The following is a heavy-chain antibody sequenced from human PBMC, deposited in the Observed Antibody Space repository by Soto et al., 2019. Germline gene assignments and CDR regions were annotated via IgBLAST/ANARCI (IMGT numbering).Heavy chain of an antibody. V-gene: IGHV3-33*01. J-gene: IGHJ4*02. CDR3: SRAVSSGWPDVY. CDR1: GFTFSSYG. D-gene: IGHD6-19*01. Sequence: QVQLVESGGGVVQPGRSLRLSCAASGFTFSSYGMHWVRQAPGKGLEWVAVIWYDGSNKYYADSVKGRFTISRDNSKNTLYLQINSLRAEDTAVYYCSRAVSSGWPDVYWGQGTLVTVSS. CDR2: IWYDGSNK.